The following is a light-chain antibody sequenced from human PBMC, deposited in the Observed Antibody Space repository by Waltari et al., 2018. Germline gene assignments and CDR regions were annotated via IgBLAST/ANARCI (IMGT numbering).Light chain of an antibody. J-gene: IGLJ3*02. Sequence: QSALTQPASVSGSPGQSITISCTGPSSDVGGYNYASWYQQHPGKAPKLMIYDGSNRPSGVSNRFSGSKSGNTASLTISGLQAEDEADYYCSSYTSSSTLDWVFGGGTKLTVL. CDR1: SSDVGGYNY. CDR3: SSYTSSSTLDWV. CDR2: DGS. V-gene: IGLV2-14*03.